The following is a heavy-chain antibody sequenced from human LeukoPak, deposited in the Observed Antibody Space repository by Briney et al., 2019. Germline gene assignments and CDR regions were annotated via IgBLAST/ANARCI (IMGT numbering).Heavy chain of an antibody. V-gene: IGHV3-53*01. Sequence: GGSPRLSCAASGFTVSSNFMSWVRQAPGKGLECVSVIYSRGGTYYADSVQGRFTISRDASKNTLFLQMNSLRADDTAVYYCARDAYSYYYGSGSYREYYFDYWGQGTLVTVSS. CDR3: ARDAYSYYYGSGSYREYYFDY. D-gene: IGHD3-10*01. J-gene: IGHJ4*02. CDR1: GFTVSSNF. CDR2: IYSRGGT.